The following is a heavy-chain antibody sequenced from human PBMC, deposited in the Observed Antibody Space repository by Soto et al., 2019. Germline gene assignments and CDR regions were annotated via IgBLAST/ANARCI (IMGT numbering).Heavy chain of an antibody. J-gene: IGHJ6*02. V-gene: IGHV1-69*13. CDR1: GGTFSSYA. CDR3: ARDPDTADGTWYYYGMDV. CDR2: IIPIFGTA. Sequence: SVKVSCKASGGTFSSYAISWVRQAPGQGLEWMGGIIPIFGTANYAQKFQGRVTITADESTSTAYMELSSLRSEDTAVYYCARDPDTADGTWYYYGMDVWGQGTTVTVPS. D-gene: IGHD6-13*01.